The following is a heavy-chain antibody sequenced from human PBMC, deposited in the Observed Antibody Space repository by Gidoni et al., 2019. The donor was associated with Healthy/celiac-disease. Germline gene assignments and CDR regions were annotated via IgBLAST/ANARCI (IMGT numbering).Heavy chain of an antibody. CDR2: IIPIFGTA. V-gene: IGHV1-69*01. CDR3: ARDGVLMCFGHGFAKIDYYGMDV. J-gene: IGHJ6*02. Sequence: QVQLVQSGAEVKKPGSSVKVSCKASGGTFSSYAISWVRQAPGQGLEWMGGIIPIFGTANYAQKFQGRVTITADESTSTAYMELSSLRSEDTAVYYCARDGVLMCFGHGFAKIDYYGMDVWGQGTTVTVSS. CDR1: GGTFSSYA. D-gene: IGHD3-22*01.